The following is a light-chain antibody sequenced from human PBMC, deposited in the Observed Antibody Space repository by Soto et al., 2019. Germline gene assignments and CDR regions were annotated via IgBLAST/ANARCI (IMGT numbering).Light chain of an antibody. CDR2: GAS. CDR3: QQYNNWPET. V-gene: IGKV3-15*01. Sequence: EIVLTQSPGTLSLSPVERATLYGRASQSVSSNLAWYQQKPGQAPRLLIYGASTRATGIPSRFSGSGSGTEFTLTISSLQSEDFAVYYCQQYNNWPETFGQGTKVDIK. CDR1: QSVSSN. J-gene: IGKJ1*01.